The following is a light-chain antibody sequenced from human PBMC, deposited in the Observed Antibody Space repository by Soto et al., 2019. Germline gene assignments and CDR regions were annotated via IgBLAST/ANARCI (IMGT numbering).Light chain of an antibody. CDR3: QQLNSYPRT. Sequence: DIQLTQSPSFLSASVGDRVTITCRASQGISSYLAWYQQKPGKAPKFVIYAASTLQSGVPSRFSGSGSGTEFTLTISSLQPEDFATYYCQQLNSYPRTFGPGTKVDIK. J-gene: IGKJ3*01. CDR1: QGISSY. CDR2: AAS. V-gene: IGKV1-9*01.